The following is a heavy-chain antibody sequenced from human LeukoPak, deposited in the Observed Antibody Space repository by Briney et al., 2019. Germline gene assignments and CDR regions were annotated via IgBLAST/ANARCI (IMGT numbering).Heavy chain of an antibody. CDR3: ARFSLRLGFTFGGFDP. V-gene: IGHV4-34*01. J-gene: IGHJ5*02. Sequence: PSETLSLTCAVYGGSFSGYYWSWIRQPPGKGLEWIGEINHSGSTNYNPSLKSRVTISVDTSENQFSLKLSSVTAADTAVYYCARFSLRLGFTFGGFDPWGQGTLVTVSS. CDR1: GGSFSGYY. CDR2: INHSGST. D-gene: IGHD3-16*01.